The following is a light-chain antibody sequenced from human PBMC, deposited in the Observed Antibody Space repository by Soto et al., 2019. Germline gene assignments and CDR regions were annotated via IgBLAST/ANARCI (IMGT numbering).Light chain of an antibody. CDR3: CSYAGRQRV. Sequence: QSVLTQPRSVSGSPGQSVTISCTGSDSDVGKYNYVSWYQQHPGKAPQVTIYDVNKRPAGVPDRFSSSKSGNTASLTISGLQAEDEADYYCCSYAGRQRVFGGGTKPTVL. J-gene: IGLJ3*02. CDR1: DSDVGKYNY. CDR2: DVN. V-gene: IGLV2-11*01.